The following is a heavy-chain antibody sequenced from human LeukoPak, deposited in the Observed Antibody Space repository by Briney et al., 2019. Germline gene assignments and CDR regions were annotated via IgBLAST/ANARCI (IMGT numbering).Heavy chain of an antibody. J-gene: IGHJ4*02. CDR1: GGSISSYY. Sequence: SETLSLTCTVAGGSISSYYCSWIRQPPGKGLECIGYIYYSGTTYYNPSLKSRVTISVDTSKNQFSLKLSSVTAADTAVYYCARSPYYYDSSGYFFGYWGQGTLVTVSS. V-gene: IGHV4-59*06. CDR3: ARSPYYYDSSGYFFGY. CDR2: IYYSGTT. D-gene: IGHD3-22*01.